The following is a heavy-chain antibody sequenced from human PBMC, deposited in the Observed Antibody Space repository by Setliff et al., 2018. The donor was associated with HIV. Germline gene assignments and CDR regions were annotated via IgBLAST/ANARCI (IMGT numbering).Heavy chain of an antibody. D-gene: IGHD6-13*01. CDR1: GGSISSYS. V-gene: IGHV4-59*01. CDR3: ARARYRSSWYPLGY. J-gene: IGHJ4*02. Sequence: PSETLSLTCTVSGGSISSYSWSWIRQPPGKGLEWIGYIYYSGSTNYNPSLKSRVTISADTSKNQFSLKLSSVTAADTALYYCARARYRSSWYPLGYWGQGTLVTVSS. CDR2: IYYSGST.